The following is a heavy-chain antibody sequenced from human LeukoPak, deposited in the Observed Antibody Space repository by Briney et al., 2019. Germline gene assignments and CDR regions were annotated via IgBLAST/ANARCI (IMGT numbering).Heavy chain of an antibody. CDR3: ARGRFGELLYATS. J-gene: IGHJ4*02. V-gene: IGHV4-59*01. CDR1: GGSISSYY. D-gene: IGHD3-10*01. CDR2: IYYSGST. Sequence: SETLSLTCTVSGGSISSYYWSWIRQPPGKGLEWTGYIYYSGSTNYNPSLKSRVTISVDTSKNQFSLKLSSVTAADAAVYYCARGRFGELLYATSWGQGTLVTVSS.